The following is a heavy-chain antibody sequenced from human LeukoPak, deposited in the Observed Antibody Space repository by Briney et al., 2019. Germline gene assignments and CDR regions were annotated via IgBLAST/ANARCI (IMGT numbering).Heavy chain of an antibody. V-gene: IGHV3-48*01. CDR1: GFTFSSYS. J-gene: IGHJ6*03. CDR2: ISSSSSTI. CDR3: ARALHVLLWFGEFDMDV. Sequence: GGSLRLSCAASGFTFSSYSMNWVRQAPGKGLEWVSYISSSSSTIYYADSVKGRFTISRDNSKNTLYLQMNSLRAEDTAVYYCARALHVLLWFGEFDMDVWGKGTTVTVSS. D-gene: IGHD3-10*01.